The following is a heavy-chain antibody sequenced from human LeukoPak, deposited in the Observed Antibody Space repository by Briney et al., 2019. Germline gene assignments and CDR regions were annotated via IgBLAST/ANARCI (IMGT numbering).Heavy chain of an antibody. CDR2: IYHSGTTT. CDR3: ARDLVWPGFASAGLLYYGMDV. D-gene: IGHD6-13*01. CDR1: GGSISGGNYY. Sequence: PSQTLSLTCTVSGGSISGGNYYWAWVRRHPGKGLEWLGCIYHSGTTTYSNASLKSRLTISLHTSANQFSLKLNSVTDADTAVHYCARDLVWPGFASAGLLYYGMDVWGQGTTVTVSS. J-gene: IGHJ6*02. V-gene: IGHV4-31*03.